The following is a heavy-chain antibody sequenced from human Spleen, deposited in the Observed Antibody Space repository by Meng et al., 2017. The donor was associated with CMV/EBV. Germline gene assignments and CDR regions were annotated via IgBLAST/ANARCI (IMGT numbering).Heavy chain of an antibody. Sequence: SETLSLTCTVSGGSTSSSSYYWGWIRQPPGKGLEWIGSIYYSGSTYYNPSLKSRVTISVDTSKNQFSLKLSSVTAADTAVYYCARSSSRKITIFGVVIDFSFDYWGQGTLVTVSS. CDR3: ARSSSRKITIFGVVIDFSFDY. CDR1: GGSTSSSSYY. J-gene: IGHJ4*02. CDR2: IYYSGST. V-gene: IGHV4-39*07. D-gene: IGHD3-3*01.